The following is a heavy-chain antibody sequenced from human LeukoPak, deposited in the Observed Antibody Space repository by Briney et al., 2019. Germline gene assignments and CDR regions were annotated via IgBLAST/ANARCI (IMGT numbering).Heavy chain of an antibody. CDR1: GFTFSDYY. CDR3: ARGEYYHGSGSYYTDAFDI. Sequence: GGSLRLSCAASGFTFSDYYMSWIRQAPGKGLEWVSYISSSGSTIYYADSVKGRFTISRDNAKNSLYLQMNSLRAEDTAVYYCARGEYYHGSGSYYTDAFDIWGQGTMVTVSS. CDR2: ISSSGSTI. J-gene: IGHJ3*02. D-gene: IGHD3-10*01. V-gene: IGHV3-11*01.